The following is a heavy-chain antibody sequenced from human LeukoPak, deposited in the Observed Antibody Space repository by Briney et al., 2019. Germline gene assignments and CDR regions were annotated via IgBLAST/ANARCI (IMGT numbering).Heavy chain of an antibody. D-gene: IGHD2-15*01. Sequence: ASVKVSCKASGYTFTGYYMHWVRQAPGQGLEWMGWINPNSGGTNYAQKFQGRVTMTRDTSISTAYMELSRLRSDDTAVYYCAGDLRHCSGGSCYSGFDYWGQGTLVTVSS. CDR1: GYTFTGYY. CDR3: AGDLRHCSGGSCYSGFDY. V-gene: IGHV1-2*02. CDR2: INPNSGGT. J-gene: IGHJ4*02.